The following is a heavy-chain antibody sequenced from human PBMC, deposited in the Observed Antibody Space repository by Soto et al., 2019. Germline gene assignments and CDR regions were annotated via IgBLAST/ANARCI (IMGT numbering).Heavy chain of an antibody. V-gene: IGHV4-4*07. CDR1: GGSICGVY. CDR3: ARARRIEMRLDP. J-gene: IGHJ5*02. D-gene: IGHD2-15*01. Sequence: SETLSLTCTVSGGSICGVYWTWIRQPAGEGLEWIGRINSDGNTNYTPSLKSRVTISVDPSRKHFSLNLTSVTAADTASYLCARARRIEMRLDPWGPGIQAT. CDR2: INSDGNT.